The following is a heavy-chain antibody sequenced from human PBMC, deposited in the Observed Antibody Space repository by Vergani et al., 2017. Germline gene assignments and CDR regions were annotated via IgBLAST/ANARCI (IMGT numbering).Heavy chain of an antibody. V-gene: IGHV3-23*01. J-gene: IGHJ2*01. Sequence: EVQLLESGGDLVQSGGSLRLSCAASGFTFSSYAMSWVRQAPGKGLEWVSAIRGGGVSTFYADSVRGRFAISRDNTKNAVYLQLNSLRAEDTAVYYCAKGRGYSGNSGNWYFDLWGRGTLVTVSS. CDR2: IRGGGVST. D-gene: IGHD4-23*01. CDR1: GFTFSSYA. CDR3: AKGRGYSGNSGNWYFDL.